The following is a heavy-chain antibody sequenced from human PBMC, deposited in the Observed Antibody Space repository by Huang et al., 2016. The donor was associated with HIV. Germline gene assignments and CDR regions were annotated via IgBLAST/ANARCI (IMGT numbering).Heavy chain of an antibody. Sequence: EVLLVQSGAELKEPGESLKISCTASGYGFSSYCIGWVRQEPGKGLGWRGIIYPRDSETKYSPAFDGQVTISADKSTRTAYLQWESLKAPDTAIYFCARQVDGFRSHFDFWGQGTLVSVSS. CDR3: ARQVDGFRSHFDF. CDR1: GYGFSSYC. V-gene: IGHV5-51*01. D-gene: IGHD5-18*01. J-gene: IGHJ4*02. CDR2: IYPRDSET.